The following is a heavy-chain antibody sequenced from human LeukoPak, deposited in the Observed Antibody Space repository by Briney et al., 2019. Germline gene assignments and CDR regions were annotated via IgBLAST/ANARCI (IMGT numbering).Heavy chain of an antibody. CDR3: ARVLWFGELLGGGRYGMDV. D-gene: IGHD3-10*01. CDR2: IKQDGSEK. J-gene: IGHJ6*02. Sequence: GGSLRLSCAASGFTFSSYWMSWVRQAPGKGLEWVANIKQDGSEKYYVDSVKGRFTISRDNAKNSLYLQMNSLRAEDTAVYYCARVLWFGELLGGGRYGMDVWGQGTPVTVSS. V-gene: IGHV3-7*01. CDR1: GFTFSSYW.